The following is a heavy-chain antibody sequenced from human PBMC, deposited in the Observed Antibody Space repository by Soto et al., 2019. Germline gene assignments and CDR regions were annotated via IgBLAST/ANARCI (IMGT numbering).Heavy chain of an antibody. CDR2: IYYSGST. CDR1: GGSLSSYY. J-gene: IGHJ3*02. Sequence: PSETLPLTCTVAGGSLSSYYWSWIRPPPGKGLEWIGYIYYSGSTNYNPSLKSRVTISVDTSKNQFSLKLSSVTAADTAVYYCARGAPLYCSGGSCPGWGAFDIWGQGTMVT. D-gene: IGHD2-15*01. CDR3: ARGAPLYCSGGSCPGWGAFDI. V-gene: IGHV4-59*01.